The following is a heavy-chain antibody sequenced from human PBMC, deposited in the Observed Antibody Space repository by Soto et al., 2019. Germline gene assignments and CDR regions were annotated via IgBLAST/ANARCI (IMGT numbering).Heavy chain of an antibody. CDR3: ARATMITFGGVIETYGMDV. D-gene: IGHD3-16*02. CDR1: GYTFTSYA. Sequence: QVQLVQSGAEVKKPGASVKVSCKASGYTFTSYAMHWVRQAPGQRLEWMGWINAGNGNTKYSQKFQGRVTITRDTSASTAYMELSSLRSEDTAVYYCARATMITFGGVIETYGMDVWGQGTTVTVSS. V-gene: IGHV1-3*01. CDR2: INAGNGNT. J-gene: IGHJ6*02.